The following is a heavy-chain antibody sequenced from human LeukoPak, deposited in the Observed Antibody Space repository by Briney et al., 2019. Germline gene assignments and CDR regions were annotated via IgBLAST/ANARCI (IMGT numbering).Heavy chain of an antibody. CDR1: GFTFSSYA. CDR2: ISGGGATT. D-gene: IGHD2-2*01. V-gene: IGHV3-23*01. J-gene: IGHJ4*02. CDR3: ANIVVVPAAMHY. Sequence: PGGSLRLSCAASGFTFSSYAMSWVRQAPGRGLEWVSGISGGGATTYYTHSVKGRFTISRDNSKNTLYLQMNSLRAEDTAVYYCANIVVVPAAMHYWGQGTLVTVSS.